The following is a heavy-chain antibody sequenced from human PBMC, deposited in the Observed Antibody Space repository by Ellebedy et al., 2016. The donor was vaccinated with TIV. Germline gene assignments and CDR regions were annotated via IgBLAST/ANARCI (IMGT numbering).Heavy chain of an antibody. D-gene: IGHD3-10*01. CDR3: AADPTYSYGSGSFPSYGMDV. J-gene: IGHJ6*02. V-gene: IGHV1-58*01. CDR2: IVVGSGNT. CDR1: GFTFSSSA. Sequence: AASVKVSCKASGFTFSSSAVQWVRQARGQRLEWIGWIVVGSGNTKYAQKFQERVTITRDMSTSTVYMEVSSLRSEDTAVYYCAADPTYSYGSGSFPSYGMDVWGQGTTVTVSS.